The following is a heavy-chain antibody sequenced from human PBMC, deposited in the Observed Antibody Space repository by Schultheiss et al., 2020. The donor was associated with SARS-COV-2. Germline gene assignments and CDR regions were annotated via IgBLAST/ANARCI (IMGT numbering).Heavy chain of an antibody. CDR3: ARGRVATIGYYFDY. CDR1: GGSFSGYY. Sequence: SETLSLTFAVYGGSFSGYYWSWIRQPPGKGLEWIGSIYHSGSTYYNPSLKSRVTISVDTSKNQFSLKLSSVTAADTAVYYCARGRVATIGYYFDYWGQGTLVTVSS. D-gene: IGHD5-12*01. J-gene: IGHJ4*02. CDR2: IYHSGST. V-gene: IGHV4-34*01.